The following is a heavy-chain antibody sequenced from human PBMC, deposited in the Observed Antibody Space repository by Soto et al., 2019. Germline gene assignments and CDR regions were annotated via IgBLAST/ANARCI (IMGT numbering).Heavy chain of an antibody. D-gene: IGHD6-13*01. CDR3: TTDIAAAGTLFYYYGMDV. V-gene: IGHV3-15*07. J-gene: IGHJ6*02. CDR1: GFTFSNAW. Sequence: PGGSLRLSCAASGFTFSNAWMNWVRQAPGKGLEWVGRIKSKTDGGTTDYAAPVKGRFTISRDDSKNTLYLQMNSLKTEDTAVYYCTTDIAAAGTLFYYYGMDVWGQGTTVTVSS. CDR2: IKSKTDGGTT.